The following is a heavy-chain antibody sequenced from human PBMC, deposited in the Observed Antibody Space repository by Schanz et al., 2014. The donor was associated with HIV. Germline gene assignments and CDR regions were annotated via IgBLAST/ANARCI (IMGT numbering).Heavy chain of an antibody. Sequence: QVQLQQWGAGLLKPSETLSLTCAVYGGTFRGFFWSWIRQPPGKGLEWIGEIVRSGTNNYNPSQKGRVTITEDTSRTQFSLKLDSLTAADTAIYYCASLKITATGCRFDFWGQGTLVTVSS. CDR2: IVRSGTN. V-gene: IGHV4-34*12. CDR3: ASLKITATGCRFDF. CDR1: GGTFRGFF. J-gene: IGHJ4*02. D-gene: IGHD6-13*01.